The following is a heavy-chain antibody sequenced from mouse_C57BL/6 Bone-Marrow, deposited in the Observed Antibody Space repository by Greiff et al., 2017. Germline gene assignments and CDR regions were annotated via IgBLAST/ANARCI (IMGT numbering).Heavy chain of an antibody. CDR1: DYTFTSYW. V-gene: IGHV1-64*01. J-gene: IGHJ3*01. CDR3: ARGYYGSSFAWFAY. Sequence: QVQLQQPGAELVKPGASVKLSCKASDYTFTSYWMHWVKQRPGQGLEWIGMIHPNSGSTNYNEKFKSKATLTVDKSSSTAYMQLSSLTSEDSAVYYCARGYYGSSFAWFAYWGQGTLVTVSA. CDR2: IHPNSGST. D-gene: IGHD1-1*01.